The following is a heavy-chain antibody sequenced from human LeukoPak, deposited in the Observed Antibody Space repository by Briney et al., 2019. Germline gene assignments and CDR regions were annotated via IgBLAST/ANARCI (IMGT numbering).Heavy chain of an antibody. CDR2: INHSGST. Sequence: QSSETLSLTCAVYGGSFSGYYWSWIRQPPGKGLEWIGEINHSGSTNYSPSLKSRVTISVDTSKNQFSLKLSSVTAADTAVYYCARGNPPYYYYYYMDVWGKGTTVTVSS. CDR3: ARGNPPYYYYYYMDV. V-gene: IGHV4-34*01. J-gene: IGHJ6*03. CDR1: GGSFSGYY.